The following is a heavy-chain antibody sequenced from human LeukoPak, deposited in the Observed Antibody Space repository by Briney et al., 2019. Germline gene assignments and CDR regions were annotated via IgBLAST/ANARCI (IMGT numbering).Heavy chain of an antibody. Sequence: PSETPSHTCTVSGGSIGTYYWSWVRQSPGKGLEWIGYIYVTGNRYNPYLQSRVTISVDTSRNQFFLKMSSVTAADTAVYYCARHIGGGIEDMDVWGKGTKVTVSS. CDR1: GGSIGTYY. CDR3: ARHIGGGIEDMDV. J-gene: IGHJ6*03. D-gene: IGHD3-16*02. V-gene: IGHV4-59*08. CDR2: IYVTGN.